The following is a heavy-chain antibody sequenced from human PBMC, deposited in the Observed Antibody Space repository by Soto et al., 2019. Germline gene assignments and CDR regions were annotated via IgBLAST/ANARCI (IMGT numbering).Heavy chain of an antibody. CDR1: GGSISPYF. V-gene: IGHV4-4*07. D-gene: IGHD6-19*01. CDR3: DREGGYFESSGSGVYHYYGVDV. CDR2: IYFSGST. Sequence: SETLSLTCTVSGGSISPYFWSWIRQPAGKGLEWIGRIYFSGSTHYEPSFKSRVTMSVDRSKKQVTLKMRSMTAADTAVYYCDREGGYFESSGSGVYHYYGVDVWGQGTTVTVSS. J-gene: IGHJ6*02.